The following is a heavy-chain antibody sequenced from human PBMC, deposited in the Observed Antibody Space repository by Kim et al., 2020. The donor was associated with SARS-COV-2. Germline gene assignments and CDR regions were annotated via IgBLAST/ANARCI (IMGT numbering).Heavy chain of an antibody. D-gene: IGHD2-2*01. CDR1: GFTFSSYS. CDR2: INSDGSTT. V-gene: IGHV3-74*01. CDR3: AREGTSSNCCHY. Sequence: GGSLRLSCAASGFTFSSYSTHWVRQAPGKGLVWVSRINSDGSTTNYADSVKGRFSISRDNAKNTLYLQMNSLRADDTAVYHCAREGTSSNCCHYWGQGTLVTVSS. J-gene: IGHJ4*02.